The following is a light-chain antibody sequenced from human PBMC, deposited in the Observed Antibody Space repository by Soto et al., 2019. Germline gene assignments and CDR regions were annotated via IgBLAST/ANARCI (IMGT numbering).Light chain of an antibody. CDR1: SSDVGGYNY. V-gene: IGLV2-8*01. CDR3: SSYAGSNNYV. J-gene: IGLJ1*01. CDR2: DVS. Sequence: QSALTQPPSASGSPGQSVTISCTGTSSDVGGYNYVSWYQQHPGKAPKLMIYDVSKRPSGVPDRFSGSKSGNTASLTVSGLQDEDEADYYCSSYAGSNNYVFGTGTKLTVL.